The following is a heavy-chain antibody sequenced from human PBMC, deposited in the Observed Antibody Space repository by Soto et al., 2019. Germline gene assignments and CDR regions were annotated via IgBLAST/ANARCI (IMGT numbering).Heavy chain of an antibody. CDR3: ARGAEGGRGYYYYYYMDV. D-gene: IGHD1-26*01. Sequence: GGSLRLSCAASGFTVSSNYMSWVRQAPGKGLEWVSVIYSGGSTYYADSVKGRFTISRDNSKNTLYLQMNSLRAEDTAVYYCARGAEGGRGYYYYYYMDVWGKGTTVTVSS. CDR1: GFTVSSNY. CDR2: IYSGGST. V-gene: IGHV3-66*01. J-gene: IGHJ6*03.